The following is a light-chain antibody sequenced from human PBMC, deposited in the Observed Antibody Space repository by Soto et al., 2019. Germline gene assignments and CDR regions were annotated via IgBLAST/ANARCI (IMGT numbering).Light chain of an antibody. J-gene: IGKJ1*01. CDR3: QYYGTSPET. Sequence: EIVLTQSPSTLSLSPGERATLSCRASQSVSSSALAWYQQKPGQAPRRLIYGASSRATGIPDRFSGSGSGTDFTLTISRLESEDFAVYYCQYYGTSPETCGLGTKVDIK. CDR2: GAS. CDR1: QSVSSSA. V-gene: IGKV3-20*01.